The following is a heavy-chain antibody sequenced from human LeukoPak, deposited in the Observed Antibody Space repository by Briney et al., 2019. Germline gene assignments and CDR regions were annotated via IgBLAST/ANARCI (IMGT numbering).Heavy chain of an antibody. D-gene: IGHD4-17*01. CDR3: AREMDYGDYPLLSMDV. Sequence: GGSLRLSCAASGFTFSSYGMHWVRQAPGKGLEWVSSISSSSSYIYYADSVKGRFTISRDNAKNSLYLQVNSLRAEDTAVYYCAREMDYGDYPLLSMDVWGQGTTVTVSS. CDR2: ISSSSSYI. J-gene: IGHJ6*02. V-gene: IGHV3-21*01. CDR1: GFTFSSYG.